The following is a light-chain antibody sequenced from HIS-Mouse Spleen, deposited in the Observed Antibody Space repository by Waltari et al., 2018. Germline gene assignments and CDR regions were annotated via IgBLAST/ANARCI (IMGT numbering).Light chain of an antibody. V-gene: IGLV2-14*03. Sequence: QSALTQPASVSGSPGQSITISCTGTSSDVGGYNYVSWYQQHPGKAPTPMIYDVSNRPSGVSNRFAGSKSGNTASLTISGLQAEDEADYYCSSYTSSSFNVVFGGGTKLTVL. CDR3: SSYTSSSFNVV. J-gene: IGLJ2*01. CDR2: DVS. CDR1: SSDVGGYNY.